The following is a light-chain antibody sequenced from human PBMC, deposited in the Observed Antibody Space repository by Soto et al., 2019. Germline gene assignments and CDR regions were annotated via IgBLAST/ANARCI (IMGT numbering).Light chain of an antibody. V-gene: IGLV2-14*01. CDR2: EVS. J-gene: IGLJ3*02. Sequence: SALTQPASVSGSPGQSITISCTGTSSDVGGYNYVSWYQQHPGKAPKLMIYEVSNRPSGVSNRFSGSKSGNTASLTISGLQAEDEADYYCTSYTTSSTHWVFGGGTKVTVL. CDR1: SSDVGGYNY. CDR3: TSYTTSSTHWV.